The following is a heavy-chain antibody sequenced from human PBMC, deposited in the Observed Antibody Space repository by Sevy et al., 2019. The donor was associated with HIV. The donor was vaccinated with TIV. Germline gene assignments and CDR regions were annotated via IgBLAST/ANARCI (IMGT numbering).Heavy chain of an antibody. CDR3: ARGGLTVALDY. Sequence: GGSLRLSCAASGFTVSSDYMSWVRQAPGKGLEWVSVIYSGGSSYYADSVKGRFTISRDNSKNTLYLQMNSLRAEDTAVYYCARGGLTVALDYWGQGTLVTVSS. CDR2: IYSGGSS. J-gene: IGHJ4*02. CDR1: GFTVSSDY. V-gene: IGHV3-53*01. D-gene: IGHD6-19*01.